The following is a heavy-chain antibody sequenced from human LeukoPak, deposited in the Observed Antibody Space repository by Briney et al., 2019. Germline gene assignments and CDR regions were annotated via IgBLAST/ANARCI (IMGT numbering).Heavy chain of an antibody. J-gene: IGHJ4*02. Sequence: SVMVSCKASGGTFSSYAISWVRQAPGQGLEWMGGIIPIFGTANYAQKFQGRVTITTDESTSTAYMELSSLRSEDTAVYYCARSTRSYSGYDFPAYWGRRTLVTVSS. CDR2: IIPIFGTA. CDR1: GGTFSSYA. CDR3: ARSTRSYSGYDFPAY. D-gene: IGHD5-12*01. V-gene: IGHV1-69*05.